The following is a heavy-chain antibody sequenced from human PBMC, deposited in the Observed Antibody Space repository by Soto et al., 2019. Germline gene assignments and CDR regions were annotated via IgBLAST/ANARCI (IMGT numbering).Heavy chain of an antibody. CDR3: ARGGPYCSSTSCYIRAAMVVQFDY. CDR2: IIPIFGTA. J-gene: IGHJ4*02. CDR1: GGTFSSYA. V-gene: IGHV1-69*01. D-gene: IGHD2-2*02. Sequence: QVQLVQSGAEVKKPGSSVKVSCKASGGTFSSYAISWVRQAPGQGLEWMGGIIPIFGTANYAQKFQGRVTITADESTSTAYMELSSLRSEDTAVYYCARGGPYCSSTSCYIRAAMVVQFDYWGQGTLVTVSS.